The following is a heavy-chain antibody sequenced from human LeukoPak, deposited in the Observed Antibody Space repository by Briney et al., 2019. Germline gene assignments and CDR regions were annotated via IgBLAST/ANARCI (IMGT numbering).Heavy chain of an antibody. CDR1: GYTFTSYG. Sequence: GASVKVSCKASGYTFTSYGISWVRQAPGQGLEWMGWISAYNGNTNYAQKLQGRVTMTTDTSTSTAYMELWSLRSDDTAVYYCARDPILRYLDWLFTHSYYYGMDVWGQGTTVTVSS. CDR3: ARDPILRYLDWLFTHSYYYGMDV. V-gene: IGHV1-18*01. CDR2: ISAYNGNT. J-gene: IGHJ6*02. D-gene: IGHD3-9*01.